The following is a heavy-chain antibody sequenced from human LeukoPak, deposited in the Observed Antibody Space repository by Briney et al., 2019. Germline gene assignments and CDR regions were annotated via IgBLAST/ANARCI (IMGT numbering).Heavy chain of an antibody. J-gene: IGHJ4*02. CDR3: ARVLSSSWSYYFDY. CDR1: GGSISSYY. CDR2: IYYSGST. V-gene: IGHV4-59*01. Sequence: PSETLSLTCSVSGGSISSYYWSWIRQPPGKGLEWIGYIYYSGSTNYNPSLKSRVTISVDTSKNQFSLKLSSVTAADTAVYYCARVLSSSWSYYFDYWGQGTLVTVSS. D-gene: IGHD6-13*01.